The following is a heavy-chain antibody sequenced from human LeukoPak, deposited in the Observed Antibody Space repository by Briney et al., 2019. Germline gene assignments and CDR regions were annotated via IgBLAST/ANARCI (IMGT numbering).Heavy chain of an antibody. Sequence: GGSLRLSCAASAFSLNAYNMSWVRQAPGKGLEWVSSISYTGTYIYYADSVKGRFTISRDNAQNSLYLQMNSLRAEDTAIYYCVRDRGTYRPIDYWGQGTLVTVSS. D-gene: IGHD1-26*01. J-gene: IGHJ4*02. V-gene: IGHV3-21*04. CDR1: AFSLNAYN. CDR3: VRDRGTYRPIDY. CDR2: ISYTGTYI.